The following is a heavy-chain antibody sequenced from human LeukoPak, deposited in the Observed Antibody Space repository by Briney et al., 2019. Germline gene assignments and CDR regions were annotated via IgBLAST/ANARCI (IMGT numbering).Heavy chain of an antibody. D-gene: IGHD5-12*01. J-gene: IGHJ4*02. CDR2: ISYDGSNK. Sequence: GGSLRLSCAASGSTFSSYGMHWVRQAPGKGLEWVAVISYDGSNKYYADSVKGRFTISRDNSKNTLYLQMNSLRAEDTAVYYCAKGEGATIVATPFDYWGQGTLVTVSS. CDR1: GSTFSSYG. V-gene: IGHV3-30*18. CDR3: AKGEGATIVATPFDY.